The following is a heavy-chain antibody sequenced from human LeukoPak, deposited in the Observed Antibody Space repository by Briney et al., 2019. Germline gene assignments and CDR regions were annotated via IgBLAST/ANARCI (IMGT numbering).Heavy chain of an antibody. J-gene: IGHJ4*02. V-gene: IGHV4-39*01. CDR3: VSPRGFSYGYFDY. CDR2: IYYSKNT. Sequence: PSETLSLTCTVSGVSISSSCAYWVWLRQPPGKGLDWFVSIYYSKNTYYNPSLKSRVTISADTSKNQFSLTLGSVSATDTAVYYCVSPRGFSYGYFDYWGQGTLVTDSS. D-gene: IGHD5-18*01. CDR1: GVSISSSCAY.